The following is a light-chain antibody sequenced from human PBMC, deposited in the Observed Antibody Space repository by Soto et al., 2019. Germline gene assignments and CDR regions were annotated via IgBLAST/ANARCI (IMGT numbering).Light chain of an antibody. CDR1: RSVSRY. Sequence: EIVLAQSPATLSLSPGERATLSCRSSRSVSRYLAWYQQKPGQAPRLLIFDASNRATGIPARFSGSGSGTEFTLTISSLEPEDFAVYYCQQRSKWPPFTFGPGT. CDR3: QQRSKWPPFT. CDR2: DAS. J-gene: IGKJ3*01. V-gene: IGKV3-11*01.